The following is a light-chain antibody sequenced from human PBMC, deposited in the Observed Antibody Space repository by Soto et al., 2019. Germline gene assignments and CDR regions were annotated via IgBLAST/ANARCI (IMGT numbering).Light chain of an antibody. Sequence: DIQMTQSPSTLSAFVGDRVTITCRARQSISTWLAWYQQKPGKAPKLLIYDGSSLESGVPSRFSGSGSGTEFTLTISSLQSEDFAVYYCQQYNNLWTFGQGTKVEIK. CDR2: DGS. CDR1: QSISTW. V-gene: IGKV1-5*01. J-gene: IGKJ1*01. CDR3: QQYNNLWT.